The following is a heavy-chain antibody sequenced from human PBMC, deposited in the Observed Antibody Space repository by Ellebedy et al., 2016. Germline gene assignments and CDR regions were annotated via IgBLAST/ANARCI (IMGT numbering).Heavy chain of an antibody. D-gene: IGHD2-2*01. CDR1: RGTFSSYA. V-gene: IGHV1-69*13. CDR3: ARDGEGYCSSTSCYGWFDP. J-gene: IGHJ5*02. CDR2: IIPIFGTA. Sequence: SVKVSCXASRGTFSSYAISWVRQAPGQGFEWMGGIIPIFGTANYAQKFQGRVTITADESTSTAYMELSSLRSEDTAVYYCARDGEGYCSSTSCYGWFDPWGQGTLVTVSS.